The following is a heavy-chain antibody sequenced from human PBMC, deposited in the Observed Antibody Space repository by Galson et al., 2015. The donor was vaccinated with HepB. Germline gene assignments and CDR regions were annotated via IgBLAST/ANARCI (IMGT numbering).Heavy chain of an antibody. CDR3: ASSLLPTCRCHYFDV. CDR1: RVALSNYD. CDR2: INPSFGRA. V-gene: IGHV1-69*13. Sequence: SLKLSCTASRVALSNYDITWVRQAPGQGLEWVGGINPSFGRANYAQSLRGRVTITADESTSTPYLELNSLRSEDTAVYYCASSLLPTCRCHYFDVWGPGTLVTVSS. J-gene: IGHJ4*02. D-gene: IGHD2-15*01.